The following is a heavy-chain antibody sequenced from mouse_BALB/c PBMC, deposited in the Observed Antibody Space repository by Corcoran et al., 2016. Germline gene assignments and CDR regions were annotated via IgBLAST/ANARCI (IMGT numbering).Heavy chain of an antibody. CDR3: ARAYAGYYEYYGMDY. V-gene: IGHV9-3-1*01. J-gene: IGHJ4*01. CDR1: GYTFTNYG. CDR2: INTYTGEP. Sequence: QIQLVQSGPELKKPGETVKISCKASGYTFTNYGRNWVKQAPGKVVKWMSWINTYTGEPTYADDFKGRCAFSLETSASTASLEINNLTNDYTATYFCARAYAGYYEYYGMDYWGQGTSVTVSS. D-gene: IGHD2-3*01.